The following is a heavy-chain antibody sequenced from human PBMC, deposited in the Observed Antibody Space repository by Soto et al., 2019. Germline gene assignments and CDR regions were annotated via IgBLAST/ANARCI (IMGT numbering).Heavy chain of an antibody. Sequence: QVQLVESGGGVVQPGGSLRLSCAASGFSFTTYGLHWVRQAPGKGLEWVAVIWYDGSKTYYADSVKGRFTITRDNSKNTLYLQMNSVRVEDTAMYYCVKDHCGGDCYSNPYFDYWGQGPLVTVSS. CDR2: IWYDGSKT. D-gene: IGHD2-21*02. CDR3: VKDHCGGDCYSNPYFDY. J-gene: IGHJ4*02. CDR1: GFSFTTYG. V-gene: IGHV3-33*06.